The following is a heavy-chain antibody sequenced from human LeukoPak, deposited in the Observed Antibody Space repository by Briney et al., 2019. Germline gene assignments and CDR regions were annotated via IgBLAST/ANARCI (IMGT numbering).Heavy chain of an antibody. V-gene: IGHV1-8*01. CDR3: AISTGWYRFDY. CDR1: GYTFTNYD. J-gene: IGHJ4*02. Sequence: EASVKVSCKASGYTFTNYDCNWVRQAPGQGLEWLGWMRPNTGDTHSALKFQGRVTMTRDTSITTAYMELSSLASDDTAVYFCAISTGWYRFDYWGQGTKVTVSS. D-gene: IGHD6-19*01. CDR2: MRPNTGDT.